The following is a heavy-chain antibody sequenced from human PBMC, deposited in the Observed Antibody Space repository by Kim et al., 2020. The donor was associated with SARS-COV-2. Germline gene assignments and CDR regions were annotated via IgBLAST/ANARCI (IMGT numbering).Heavy chain of an antibody. D-gene: IGHD6-19*01. V-gene: IGHV3-7*03. CDR1: GFTFSAYW. CDR2: ISHDGSIK. CDR3: GRDNRGSPQAN. J-gene: IGHJ4*02. Sequence: GGSLRLSCAASGFTFSAYWMSWVRQAPGEGLEWVAIISHDGSIKNFVDSVRGRFTISRDNAKNSLYLQMNSLRVEDTAMYFCGRDNRGSPQANWGQGTL.